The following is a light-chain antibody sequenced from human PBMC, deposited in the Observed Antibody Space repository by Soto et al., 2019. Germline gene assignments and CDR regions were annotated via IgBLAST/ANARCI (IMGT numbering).Light chain of an antibody. CDR2: GAS. Sequence: EILMTQSPATLSVSPGERATLSCRASQSVSSNLAWYQQKPGQAPRLLIYGASTRATGIPARFSGSGSGPEFTLTIRSLQSEDFAVYYCQQYNNWPLTSGQGTKVDIK. CDR3: QQYNNWPLT. J-gene: IGKJ1*01. CDR1: QSVSSN. V-gene: IGKV3-15*01.